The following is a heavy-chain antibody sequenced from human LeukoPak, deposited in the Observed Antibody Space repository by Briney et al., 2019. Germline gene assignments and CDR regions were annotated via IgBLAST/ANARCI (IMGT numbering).Heavy chain of an antibody. CDR2: IRSKAYGGTT. CDR1: GFTFGDYA. CDR3: TRESREDVDTAISYFDY. D-gene: IGHD5-18*01. J-gene: IGHJ4*02. V-gene: IGHV3-49*04. Sequence: GGSLRLSCTASGFTFGDYAMSWVRQAPGKGLEWVGFIRSKAYGGTTEYAASVKGRFTISRDDSKSIAYLQMNSLKTEDTAVYYCTRESREDVDTAISYFDYWGQGTLVTVSS.